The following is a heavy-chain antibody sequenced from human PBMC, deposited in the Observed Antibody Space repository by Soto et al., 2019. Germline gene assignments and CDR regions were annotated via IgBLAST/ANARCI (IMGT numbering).Heavy chain of an antibody. J-gene: IGHJ6*02. Sequence: QVQLVESGGGVVQPGRSLRLSCAASGFTFSSYGMHWVRQAPGKGLEWVAVLSYDGSNKYYADSVKGRFTISRDNSKNTLYLQMNSLRAEDTAVYYCAKDMGPYCSSTSCYGYGMDVWGQGTTVTVSS. D-gene: IGHD2-2*01. CDR3: AKDMGPYCSSTSCYGYGMDV. V-gene: IGHV3-30*18. CDR2: LSYDGSNK. CDR1: GFTFSSYG.